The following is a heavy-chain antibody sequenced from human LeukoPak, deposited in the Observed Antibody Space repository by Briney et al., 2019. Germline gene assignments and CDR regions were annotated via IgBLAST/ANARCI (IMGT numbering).Heavy chain of an antibody. CDR2: IYYSGST. V-gene: IGHV4-59*12. Sequence: PSETLSLTCTVSGGSISSYYWSWIRQPPGKGLEWIGYIYYSGSTNYNPSLKSRVTMSVDTSKNQFSLKLSSVTAADTAVYYCARDSGGELDYWGQGTLVTVSS. CDR3: ARDSGGELDY. D-gene: IGHD3-16*01. CDR1: GGSISSYY. J-gene: IGHJ4*02.